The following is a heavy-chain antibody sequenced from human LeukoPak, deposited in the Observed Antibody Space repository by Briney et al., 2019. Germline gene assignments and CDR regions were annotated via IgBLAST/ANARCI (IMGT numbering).Heavy chain of an antibody. CDR3: ARGPACGGDCYFFDY. CDR1: GCTFSSYA. CDR2: IIPIFGTA. J-gene: IGHJ4*02. D-gene: IGHD2-21*02. Sequence: ASVKVSCKASGCTFSSYAISWVRQAPGQGLEWMGGIIPIFGTANYAQKFQGRVTITADESTNTAYMELSSLRSEDTAVYYCARGPACGGDCYFFDYWGQGTLVTVSS. V-gene: IGHV1-69*13.